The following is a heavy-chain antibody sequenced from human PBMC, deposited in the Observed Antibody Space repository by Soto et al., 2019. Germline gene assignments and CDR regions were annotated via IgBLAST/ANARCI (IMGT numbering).Heavy chain of an antibody. D-gene: IGHD1-1*01. Sequence: QVQLVQSGAEVKKPGSSVKVSCKASGGTFSSYTISWVRQAPGQGLEWMGRIIPILGIANYAQKFQGRVTITADKSTSXAXXELSSLRSEDTAVYYCARDPQQFQLERRDYYGMDVWGQGTTVTVSS. CDR1: GGTFSSYT. CDR2: IIPILGIA. CDR3: ARDPQQFQLERRDYYGMDV. J-gene: IGHJ6*02. V-gene: IGHV1-69*08.